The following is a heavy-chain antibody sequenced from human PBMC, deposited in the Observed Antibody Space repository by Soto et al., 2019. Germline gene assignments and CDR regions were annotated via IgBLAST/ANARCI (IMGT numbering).Heavy chain of an antibody. D-gene: IGHD3-16*01. Sequence: PGVSLRLSCSAAGCTISSYAMHWVRQAPGKGLESVSVTYSKGGSTHYADSVRGRFTISTDNSKNTLNLQMSSLRAEDTAVYYCVRDLWGFESWSQGTLVTVSS. CDR2: TYSKGGST. J-gene: IGHJ4*02. CDR1: GCTISSYA. V-gene: IGHV3-64D*08. CDR3: VRDLWGFES.